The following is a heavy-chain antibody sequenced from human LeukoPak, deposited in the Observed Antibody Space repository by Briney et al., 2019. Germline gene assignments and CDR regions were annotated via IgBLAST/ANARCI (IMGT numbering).Heavy chain of an antibody. V-gene: IGHV3-21*01. CDR2: ISRSSSYI. J-gene: IGHJ4*02. CDR3: AREGAAGYYFDY. D-gene: IGHD6-13*01. Sequence: GASLRLSCAASGFSFSIYSMNWVRQAPGKGLEWVSSISRSSSYIYYADSVKGRFTISRDNDKNSLYLQMNSLRAEDTAVYYCAREGAAGYYFDYWGQGTLVTVSS. CDR1: GFSFSIYS.